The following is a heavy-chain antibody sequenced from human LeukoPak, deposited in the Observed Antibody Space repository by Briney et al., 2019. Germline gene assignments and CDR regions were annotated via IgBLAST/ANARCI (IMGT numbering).Heavy chain of an antibody. J-gene: IGHJ6*03. CDR1: GGSTSSGSYD. CDR3: AIGSGILTGDKRDYYYYYMDV. V-gene: IGHV4-61*02. D-gene: IGHD3-9*01. CDR2: IYTSGST. Sequence: PSETMSRTCTVSGGSTSSGSYDWHWTRQPVGKGLEWIGRIYTSGSTNYNPSLKSRVTISVHTSKNQFSLKLRSVTAADTAVYYCAIGSGILTGDKRDYYYYYMDVWGKGTTVTVSS.